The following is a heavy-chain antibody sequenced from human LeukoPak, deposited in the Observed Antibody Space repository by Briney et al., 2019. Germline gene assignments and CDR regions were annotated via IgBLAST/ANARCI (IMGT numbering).Heavy chain of an antibody. Sequence: PGGSLRLSCAASGFTFSSYEMNWVRQAPGKGLEWVSYISSSGSTIYYADSVKGRFTISRDNAKNSLYLQMNSLRAEDTAVYYCARVRGYCSGGSCYGLYYFDYWGQGTLVTVSS. D-gene: IGHD2-15*01. CDR1: GFTFSSYE. J-gene: IGHJ4*02. CDR3: ARVRGYCSGGSCYGLYYFDY. CDR2: ISSSGSTI. V-gene: IGHV3-48*03.